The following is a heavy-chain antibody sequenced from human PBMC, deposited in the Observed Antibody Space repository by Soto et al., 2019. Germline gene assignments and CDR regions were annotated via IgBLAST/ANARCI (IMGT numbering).Heavy chain of an antibody. CDR2: ISVGDAYR. CDR3: VTSPEGTSGMRE. Sequence: EVQLVESGGGLVKPGGSLRLSCEASESPFTNYPMNWFPQAPGKGLEWVSSISVGDAYRYYADSVRGRFTVSRDNAENTLYLQMNSLRAEDTAVYYCVTSPEGTSGMREWGQGALVTVSS. J-gene: IGHJ4*02. CDR1: ESPFTNYP. D-gene: IGHD1-7*01. V-gene: IGHV3-21*01.